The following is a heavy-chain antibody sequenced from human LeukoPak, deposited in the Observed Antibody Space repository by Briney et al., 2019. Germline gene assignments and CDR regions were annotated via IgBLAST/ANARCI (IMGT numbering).Heavy chain of an antibody. CDR1: GGSFSGYF. Sequence: SETLSLTCVVYGGSFSGYFWSWIRQPPGKGLEWIGEITPSGSTSYNPSLKSRVSISIDTSKKKLSLRLTSVTAADSAVYYCASSFYYDSRDYWGQGTLVTVSS. CDR3: ASSFYYDSRDY. J-gene: IGHJ4*02. D-gene: IGHD3-22*01. V-gene: IGHV4-34*01. CDR2: ITPSGST.